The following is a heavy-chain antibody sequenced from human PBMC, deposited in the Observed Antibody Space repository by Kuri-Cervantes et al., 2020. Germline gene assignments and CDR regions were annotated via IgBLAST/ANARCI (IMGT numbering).Heavy chain of an antibody. Sequence: LSLTCAASGFTFSDYYMSWVRQAPGKGLEWVANIKQDGSEKYYVDSVKGRFTISRDNAKNSLYLQMNSLRAEDTAVYYCARTSRSDYWGQGTLVTVSS. CDR3: ARTSRSDY. J-gene: IGHJ4*02. CDR1: GFTFSDYY. V-gene: IGHV3-7*01. D-gene: IGHD2-2*01. CDR2: IKQDGSEK.